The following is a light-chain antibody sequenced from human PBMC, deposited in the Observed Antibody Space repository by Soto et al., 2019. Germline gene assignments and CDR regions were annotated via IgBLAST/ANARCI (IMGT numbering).Light chain of an antibody. CDR2: GAS. J-gene: IGKJ2*01. Sequence: EIVLTQSPGTLSLSPGETATLSCRASQGVSTHFLAWYQQKPGQAPRLHIYGASSRATGVPDRFSGSGSGRDFALTISSLEPEDSAIYYCQQYGSTPPYTFGQGTKVEIK. CDR1: QGVSTHF. CDR3: QQYGSTPPYT. V-gene: IGKV3-20*01.